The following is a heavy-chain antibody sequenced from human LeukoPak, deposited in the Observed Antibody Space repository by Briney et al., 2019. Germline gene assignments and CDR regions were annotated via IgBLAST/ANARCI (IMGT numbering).Heavy chain of an antibody. CDR3: ARVGYCSGGSCYPSPLDY. V-gene: IGHV3-30*02. J-gene: IGHJ4*02. Sequence: GGSLRLSCAASGFTFSNYGMHWVRQAPGKGLEWVTFIRYDGTNKYYADSLKGRFTISRDNSKNTLYLQMNSMIAEDTAVYYCARVGYCSGGSCYPSPLDYWGQGTLVTVSS. CDR1: GFTFSNYG. CDR2: IRYDGTNK. D-gene: IGHD2-15*01.